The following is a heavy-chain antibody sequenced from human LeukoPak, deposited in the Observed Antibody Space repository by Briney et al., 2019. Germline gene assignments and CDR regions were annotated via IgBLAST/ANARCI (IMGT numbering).Heavy chain of an antibody. Sequence: GGALRLSCAASGFTFSSYGMRWVRQAPGKGVEWVAVISYDGSNKYYADSVKGRFTISRDNSKNTLYLQMNSLRAEDTAVYYCATRDFWSGSDAFDIWGQGTMVTVSS. CDR3: ATRDFWSGSDAFDI. V-gene: IGHV3-30*03. J-gene: IGHJ3*02. CDR2: ISYDGSNK. D-gene: IGHD3-3*01. CDR1: GFTFSSYG.